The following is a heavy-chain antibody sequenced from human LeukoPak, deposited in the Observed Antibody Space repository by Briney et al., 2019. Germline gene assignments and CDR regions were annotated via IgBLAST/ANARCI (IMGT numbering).Heavy chain of an antibody. CDR3: ARSGRRNWYDPTFDY. J-gene: IGHJ4*02. V-gene: IGHV3-7*01. CDR1: GFTFSSYW. CDR2: IKQDGREK. Sequence: PGGSLRLSCAPFGFTFSSYWMSWVRQAPGKGLEWVANIKQDGREKYSMDSVMGRFTVSRDNAKNLLYLQMNSLRAEDTAMYYCARSGRRNWYDPTFDYWGQGTLVTVSS. D-gene: IGHD1-1*01.